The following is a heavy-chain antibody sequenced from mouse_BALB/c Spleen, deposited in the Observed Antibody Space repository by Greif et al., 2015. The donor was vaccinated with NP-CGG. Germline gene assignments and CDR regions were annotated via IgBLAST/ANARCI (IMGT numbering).Heavy chain of an antibody. J-gene: IGHJ4*01. D-gene: IGHD4-1*01. CDR2: IYPGSGNT. V-gene: IGHV1-84*02. CDR3: ARRTGTEAMDY. Sequence: LMESGPELVKPGASVKISCKASGYTFTDYYINWVKQKPGQGLEWIGWIYPGSGNTKYNEKFKGKATLTVDTSSSTAYMLLSSLTSEDTAVYFCARRTGTEAMDYWGQGTSVTVSS. CDR1: GYTFTDYY.